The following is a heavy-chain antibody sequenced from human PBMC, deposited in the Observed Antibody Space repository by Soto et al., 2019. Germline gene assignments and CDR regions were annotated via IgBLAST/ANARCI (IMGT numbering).Heavy chain of an antibody. Sequence: GSLRLSCASSVFTFSSYSMNCVRHSPGKWLEWVSSISSSSSYIYYADSVKGRFTISRDNAKNSLYLQMKSLRAEDTAVYCCARVENFWSGYYSVFQYWGQATRGSVS. CDR2: ISSSSSYI. V-gene: IGHV3-21*01. CDR3: ARVENFWSGYYSVFQY. D-gene: IGHD3-3*01. J-gene: IGHJ4*02. CDR1: VFTFSSYS.